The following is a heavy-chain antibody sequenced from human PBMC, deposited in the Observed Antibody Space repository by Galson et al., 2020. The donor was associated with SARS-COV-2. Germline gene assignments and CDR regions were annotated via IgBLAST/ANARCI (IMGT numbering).Heavy chain of an antibody. CDR3: ARDLGGYCSSTSCPGPIDL. Sequence: SQTLSLTCGISGDSVSTNSAAWNWIRQSPSRGLEWLGRTYYRSKWNHDYALSLRSRITINPDTSKNRVSLHLNSVTPEDTAVYYCARDLGGYCSSTSCPGPIDLWGQGTLVTVSS. CDR1: GDSVSTNSAA. D-gene: IGHD2-2*01. J-gene: IGHJ5*02. V-gene: IGHV6-1*01. CDR2: TYYRSKWNH.